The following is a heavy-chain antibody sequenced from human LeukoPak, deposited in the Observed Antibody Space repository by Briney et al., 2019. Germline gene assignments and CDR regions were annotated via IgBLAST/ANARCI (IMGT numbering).Heavy chain of an antibody. Sequence: GASVKVSCKASGYTSTSYDINWVRQATGQGLEWMGWMNPNSGNTGYAQKFQGRVTITRNTSISTAYMELSSLRSEDTAVYYCARASEYKWNSYYYYMDVWGKGTTVTVSS. CDR2: MNPNSGNT. CDR1: GYTSTSYD. J-gene: IGHJ6*03. D-gene: IGHD1-20*01. V-gene: IGHV1-8*03. CDR3: ARASEYKWNSYYYYMDV.